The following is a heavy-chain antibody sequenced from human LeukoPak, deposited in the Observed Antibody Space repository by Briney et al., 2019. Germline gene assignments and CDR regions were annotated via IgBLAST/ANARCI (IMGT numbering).Heavy chain of an antibody. CDR2: IIPIFGTA. Sequence: GASVKVSCKASGGTFSSYAISWVRQAPGQGLEWMGGIIPIFGTANYAQKFQGRVTITADKSTSTAYMELSSLRSEDTAVYYCARYGCSSTSCYSWFDPWGQGALVTVSS. V-gene: IGHV1-69*06. D-gene: IGHD2-2*01. J-gene: IGHJ5*02. CDR1: GGTFSSYA. CDR3: ARYGCSSTSCYSWFDP.